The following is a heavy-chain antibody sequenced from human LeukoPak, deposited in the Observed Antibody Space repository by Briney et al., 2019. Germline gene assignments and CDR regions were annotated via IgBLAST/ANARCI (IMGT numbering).Heavy chain of an antibody. CDR3: AKQEDIWFGELLPVDY. CDR2: ISGSGGST. D-gene: IGHD3-10*01. Sequence: GGSLRLSCAASGFTFTSYGMSWVRQAPGKGLEWVSAISGSGGSTYYADSVKGRVTISRDNSKNTLYLQMNSLRAEDTAVYYCAKQEDIWFGELLPVDYWGQGTLVTVSS. J-gene: IGHJ4*02. V-gene: IGHV3-23*01. CDR1: GFTFTSYG.